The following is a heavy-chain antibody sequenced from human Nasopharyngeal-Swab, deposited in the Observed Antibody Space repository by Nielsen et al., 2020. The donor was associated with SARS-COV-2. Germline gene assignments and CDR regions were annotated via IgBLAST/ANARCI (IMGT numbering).Heavy chain of an antibody. Sequence: GGSLRLSCTVSGFTFTDYWMHWLRQSPGKGPVWLSRIDNDGSSTTYADSVRGLFTISRDNARNTLFLQLHSLRAEDTAVYYCARESYSWSWYGPDYWGQGTQVTVSS. D-gene: IGHD1-26*01. CDR2: IDNDGSST. J-gene: IGHJ4*02. CDR1: GFTFTDYW. V-gene: IGHV3-74*03. CDR3: ARESYSWSWYGPDY.